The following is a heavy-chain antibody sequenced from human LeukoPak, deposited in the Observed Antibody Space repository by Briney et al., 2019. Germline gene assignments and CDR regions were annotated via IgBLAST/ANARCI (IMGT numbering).Heavy chain of an antibody. CDR3: ARGRSPIDCSGGSCYSACAFDI. V-gene: IGHV4-34*01. Sequence: SETLSLTCTVSGGSISSYYWSWIRQPPGKGLEWIGEINHSGSTNYNPSLKSRVTISVDTSKNQFSLKLSSVTAADTAVYYCARGRSPIDCSGGSCYSACAFDIWGQGTMVTVSS. J-gene: IGHJ3*02. CDR1: GGSISSYY. CDR2: INHSGST. D-gene: IGHD2-15*01.